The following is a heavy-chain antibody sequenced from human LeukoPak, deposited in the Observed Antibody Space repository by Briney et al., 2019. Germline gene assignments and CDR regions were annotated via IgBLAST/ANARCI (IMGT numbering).Heavy chain of an antibody. J-gene: IGHJ6*02. CDR2: IIPILGIA. Sequence: SVKVSCKASGGTFSSYAISWVRQAPGQGLEWMGRIIPILGIANYAQKFQGRVTITADKSTSTVYMELSSLRSEDTAVYYCASSYYYGSGSYFYYYYGMDVWGQGTTVTVSS. V-gene: IGHV1-69*04. CDR1: GGTFSSYA. D-gene: IGHD3-10*01. CDR3: ASSYYYGSGSYFYYYYGMDV.